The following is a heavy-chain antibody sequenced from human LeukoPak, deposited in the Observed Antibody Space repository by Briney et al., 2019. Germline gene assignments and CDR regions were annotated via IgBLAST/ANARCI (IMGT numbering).Heavy chain of an antibody. CDR3: AKPDPLLGYCSSTSCYSLEF. CDR2: ISGSGGGT. D-gene: IGHD2-2*02. Sequence: TGGSLRLSCAASGLTFRNYAMNWVRQAPGKGLEWVSSISGSGGGTFYADSVKGRFTISRDNSKNTLYLQMNSLRAEDTAVYYCAKPDPLLGYCSSTSCYSLEFWGQGTLVTVSS. V-gene: IGHV3-23*01. J-gene: IGHJ4*02. CDR1: GLTFRNYA.